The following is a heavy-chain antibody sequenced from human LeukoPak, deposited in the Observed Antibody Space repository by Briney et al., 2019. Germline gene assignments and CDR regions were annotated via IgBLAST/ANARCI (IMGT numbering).Heavy chain of an antibody. CDR3: ARALGYCSGGSCYGWFDP. CDR2: IYYSGST. D-gene: IGHD2-15*01. CDR1: GGSISSYY. Sequence: SETLSLTCTVSGGSISSYYWSWIRQPPGKGPEWIGYIYYSGSTNYNPSLKSRVTISVDTSKNQFSLKLSSVTAADTAVYYCARALGYCSGGSCYGWFDPWGQGTLVTVSS. V-gene: IGHV4-59*08. J-gene: IGHJ5*02.